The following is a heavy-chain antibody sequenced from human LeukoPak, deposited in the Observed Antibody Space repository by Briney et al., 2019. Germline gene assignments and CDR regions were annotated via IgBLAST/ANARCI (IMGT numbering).Heavy chain of an antibody. CDR3: ARGHMDIVATDDAFDI. D-gene: IGHD5-12*01. CDR1: GFTFSSYG. J-gene: IGHJ3*02. V-gene: IGHV3-33*01. Sequence: PGGSLRLSCAASGFTFSSYGMHWVRQAPGKGLEWVAVIWYDGSNKYYANSVKGRFTISRDNSKNTLYLQMNSLRAEDTAVYYCARGHMDIVATDDAFDIWGQGTMVTVSS. CDR2: IWYDGSNK.